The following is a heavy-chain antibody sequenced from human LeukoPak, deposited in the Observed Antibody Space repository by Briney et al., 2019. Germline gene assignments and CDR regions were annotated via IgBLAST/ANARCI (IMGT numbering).Heavy chain of an antibody. J-gene: IGHJ4*02. D-gene: IGHD1-26*01. CDR1: GFTFSSFG. V-gene: IGHV3-30*18. Sequence: PGGSLRLSCVASGFTFSSFGMHWVRQAPGKGLEWVALTSFDGGNTYYADSVKGRFTISRDNSKNTLFLQMNSLRAEDTAVYYCAKRLSWVKGSHDYFDYWGQGTLVTVSS. CDR2: TSFDGGNT. CDR3: AKRLSWVKGSHDYFDY.